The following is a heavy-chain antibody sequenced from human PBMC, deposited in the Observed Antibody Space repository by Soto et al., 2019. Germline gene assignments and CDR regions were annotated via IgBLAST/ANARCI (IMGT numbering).Heavy chain of an antibody. CDR2: IYYSGST. D-gene: IGHD2-15*01. Sequence: SETLALTCTVSVGSISSSGYSWGWIRKHPGKGLEWIGSIYYSGSTYYNPSLKSRVTISVDTSKNQFSLKLSSVTAADTAVYYCARHSQDSVKDGMDVWGQGTTVTVSS. V-gene: IGHV4-39*01. J-gene: IGHJ6*02. CDR3: ARHSQDSVKDGMDV. CDR1: VGSISSSGYS.